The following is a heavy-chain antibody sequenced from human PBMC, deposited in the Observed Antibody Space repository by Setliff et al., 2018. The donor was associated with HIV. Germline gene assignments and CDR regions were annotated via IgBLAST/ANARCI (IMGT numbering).Heavy chain of an antibody. J-gene: IGHJ4*02. CDR1: GYSFTSYW. CDR3: ARRTRRRGSSYGNIDY. CDR2: IHPRDSET. D-gene: IGHD5-18*01. V-gene: IGHV5-51*01. Sequence: PGESLKISCKGSGYSFTSYWIGWVRQMPGKGLEWMGIIHPRDSETRYSPSFQGQVTIAADKSISTAYLQWRSLQASDTAVYYCARRTRRRGSSYGNIDYWGQGTLVTVS.